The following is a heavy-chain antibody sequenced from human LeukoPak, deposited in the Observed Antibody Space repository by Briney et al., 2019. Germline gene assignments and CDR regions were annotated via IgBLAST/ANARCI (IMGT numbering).Heavy chain of an antibody. CDR3: ARRRDEYTVIDY. D-gene: IGHD2/OR15-2a*01. V-gene: IGHV4-31*03. CDR1: GGSISSGGYY. Sequence: PSETLSLTCTVSGGSISSGGYYWSWIRQHPGKGLEWIGYIYYSGSTYYNPSLKSRVTISVDTSKNQFSLKLSSVTAAGTAVYYCARRRDEYTVIDYWGQGTLVTVSS. CDR2: IYYSGST. J-gene: IGHJ4*02.